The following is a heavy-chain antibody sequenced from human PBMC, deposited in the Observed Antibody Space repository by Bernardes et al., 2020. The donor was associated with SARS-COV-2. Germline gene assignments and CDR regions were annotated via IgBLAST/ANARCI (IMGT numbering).Heavy chain of an antibody. CDR2: INPNSGGT. Sequence: ASVKVSCKASGYPLTDYYLHWVRQAPGQGLESMGWINPNSGGTNYAQKFLGRVTMTRDTSLSTVFMELSSLRSDDTAVYFCTRAWLSASRPSDYWGQGTLVTVSS. J-gene: IGHJ4*02. CDR1: GYPLTDYY. V-gene: IGHV1-2*02. D-gene: IGHD2-21*01. CDR3: TRAWLSASRPSDY.